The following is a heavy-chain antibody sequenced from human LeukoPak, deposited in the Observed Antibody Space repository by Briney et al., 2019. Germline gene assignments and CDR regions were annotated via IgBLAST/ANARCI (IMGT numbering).Heavy chain of an antibody. CDR2: ISSYNGNT. Sequence: ASVKVSCKASGYAFTSFGMNWVRQAPGQGLEWMGWISSYNGNTNYAQKFQGRFTMTTDTSTSTAYMELRSLRSDDTAVYYCARVGGGSSGYYQDAFDIWGQGTMVTV. CDR1: GYAFTSFG. V-gene: IGHV1-18*01. J-gene: IGHJ3*02. D-gene: IGHD3-22*01. CDR3: ARVGGGSSGYYQDAFDI.